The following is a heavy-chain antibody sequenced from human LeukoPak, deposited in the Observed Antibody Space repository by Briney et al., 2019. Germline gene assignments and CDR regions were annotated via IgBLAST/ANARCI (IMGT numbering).Heavy chain of an antibody. CDR3: AKGDVVVGNYFDY. CDR1: GFTFDDYA. J-gene: IGHJ4*02. Sequence: GRSLRLSCAASGFTFDDYAMHWVRQAPGKGLEWVSGISWNSGSIGYADSVKGRFTISRDNAKNSLYLQMNSLRAEDTALYYCAKGDVVVGNYFDYWGQGTLVTVSS. V-gene: IGHV3-9*01. CDR2: ISWNSGSI. D-gene: IGHD2-15*01.